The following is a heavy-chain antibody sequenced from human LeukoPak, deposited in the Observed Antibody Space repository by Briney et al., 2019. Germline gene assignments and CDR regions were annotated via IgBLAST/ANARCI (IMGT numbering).Heavy chain of an antibody. V-gene: IGHV1-8*01. CDR1: GYTFTSYD. Sequence: AASVKVSCKASGYTFTSYDINWVRQATGQGLEWMGWMNPNSGNTGYAQKFQGRVTMTRNTSISTAYMELSSLRSEDTAVYYCARARSPSSGYLLRDHNWFDPWGQGTLVTVSS. D-gene: IGHD3-22*01. J-gene: IGHJ5*02. CDR2: MNPNSGNT. CDR3: ARARSPSSGYLLRDHNWFDP.